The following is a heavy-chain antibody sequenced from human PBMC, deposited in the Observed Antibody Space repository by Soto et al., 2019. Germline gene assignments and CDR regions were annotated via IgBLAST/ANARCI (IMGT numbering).Heavy chain of an antibody. V-gene: IGHV3-21*01. Sequence: PGGSLRLSCAASGFTFSSYSMNWVRQAPGKGLEWVSSISSSSSYIYYADSVKGRFTISRDNAKNSLYLQMNSLRAEDTAVYYCARDEILTFRSYVYYYGVDVWGQGTTVPVSS. CDR2: ISSSSSYI. CDR3: ARDEILTFRSYVYYYGVDV. J-gene: IGHJ6*02. CDR1: GFTFSSYS. D-gene: IGHD3-16*01.